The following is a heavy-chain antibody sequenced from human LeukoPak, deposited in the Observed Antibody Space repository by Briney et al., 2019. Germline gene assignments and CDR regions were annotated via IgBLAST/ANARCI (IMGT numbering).Heavy chain of an antibody. CDR2: ISMFPGMT. J-gene: IGHJ4*02. CDR1: GFRFNDYY. D-gene: IGHD3-10*01. CDR3: AGGDYYGSESYRDY. Sequence: PGGSLRLSCAASGFRFNDYYMNWIRQAPGKGLEWISYISMFPGMTHYADSVKGRFTISRDNAKNSLFLQMNDLRAEDTAVYYCAGGDYYGSESYRDYWGQGTLVTVSS. V-gene: IGHV3-11*01.